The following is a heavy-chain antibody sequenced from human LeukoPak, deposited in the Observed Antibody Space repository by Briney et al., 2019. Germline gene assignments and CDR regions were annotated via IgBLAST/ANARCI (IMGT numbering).Heavy chain of an antibody. CDR3: ARDRRSSWYLYFDY. J-gene: IGHJ4*02. D-gene: IGHD6-13*01. V-gene: IGHV1-18*01. Sequence: ASVKVSCKASGYTFTSYGISWVRQAPGQGLEWMGWISAYNGNTNYAQKLQGRVTMTTDTSTSTAYMGLRSLRSDDTAVYYCARDRRSSWYLYFDYWGQGTLVTVSS. CDR2: ISAYNGNT. CDR1: GYTFTSYG.